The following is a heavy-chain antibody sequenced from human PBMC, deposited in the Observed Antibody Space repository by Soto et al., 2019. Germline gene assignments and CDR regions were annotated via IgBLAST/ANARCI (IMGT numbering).Heavy chain of an antibody. CDR3: AKSRMVRGVITAGFDY. V-gene: IGHV3-74*01. D-gene: IGHD3-10*01. CDR1: GFTFSSYW. Sequence: GGSLRLSCAASGFTFSSYWMHWVRQAPGKGLVWVSRINSDGSSTSYADSVKGRFTISRDNSKNTLYLQMNSLRAEDTAVYYCAKSRMVRGVITAGFDYWGQGTLVTVSS. CDR2: INSDGSST. J-gene: IGHJ4*02.